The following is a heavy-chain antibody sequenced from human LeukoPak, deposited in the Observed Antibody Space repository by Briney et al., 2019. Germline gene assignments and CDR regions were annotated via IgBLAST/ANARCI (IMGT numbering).Heavy chain of an antibody. Sequence: SETLSLSCAVYGGSFSGYYWSWIRQPPGKGLEWIGEINHSGSTNYNPSLKSRVTISVDTSKNEFSLKLSSVTAADTAVYYCARGDLGYCSGGSCYWHNWGQGTLVTVSS. V-gene: IGHV4-34*01. CDR3: ARGDLGYCSGGSCYWHN. CDR1: GGSFSGYY. D-gene: IGHD2-15*01. CDR2: INHSGST. J-gene: IGHJ4*02.